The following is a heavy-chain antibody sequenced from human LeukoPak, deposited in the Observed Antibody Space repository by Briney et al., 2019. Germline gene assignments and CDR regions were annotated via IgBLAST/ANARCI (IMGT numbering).Heavy chain of an antibody. D-gene: IGHD4-17*01. Sequence: SETLSLTCTVSGGSISSYYWSWIRQPPGKGLEWIGYIYYSGSTNYNPSLKSRVTISVDTSKNQFSLKLGSVTAADTAVYYCARDATDYGGYEFDYWGQGTLVTVSS. J-gene: IGHJ4*02. V-gene: IGHV4-59*01. CDR1: GGSISSYY. CDR2: IYYSGST. CDR3: ARDATDYGGYEFDY.